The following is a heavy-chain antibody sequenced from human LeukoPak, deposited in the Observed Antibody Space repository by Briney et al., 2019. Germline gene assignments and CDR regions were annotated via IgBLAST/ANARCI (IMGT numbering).Heavy chain of an antibody. D-gene: IGHD2-21*01. CDR3: AKDFRIGYSAHFDY. Sequence: GGSLRLSCVGSGFTFRSHAMSWVRQAPEKGLEFVSGIYGNGGTTYYADSVKGRFSISRDNSKNTLYLQMDSLRGEDTAVYYCAKDFRIGYSAHFDYWGQGALVTVSS. J-gene: IGHJ4*02. CDR1: GFTFRSHA. V-gene: IGHV3-23*01. CDR2: IYGNGGTT.